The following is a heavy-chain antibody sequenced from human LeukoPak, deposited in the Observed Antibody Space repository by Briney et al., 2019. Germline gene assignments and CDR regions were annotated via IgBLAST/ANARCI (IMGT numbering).Heavy chain of an antibody. V-gene: IGHV3-23*01. J-gene: IGHJ4*02. CDR1: GFTLSNFA. D-gene: IGHD1-26*01. Sequence: PGRSLRLSCAASGFTLSNFAMGWVRQAPGKGLQWVSLISANGGDTYYADSVKGRFTISTDNSKNTLYLQMSSLRAEDTALYYCAKASGSGYGKDYFDYWGQGTLVTVSS. CDR3: AKASGSGYGKDYFDY. CDR2: ISANGGDT.